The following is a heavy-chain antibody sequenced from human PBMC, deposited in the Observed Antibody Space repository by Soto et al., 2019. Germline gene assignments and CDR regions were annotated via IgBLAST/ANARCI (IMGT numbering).Heavy chain of an antibody. D-gene: IGHD1-26*01. J-gene: IGHJ3*02. CDR1: GFTFGSYA. CDR3: AKQIFKWELHPFDI. CDR2: ISGSGDRT. V-gene: IGHV3-23*01. Sequence: GGSLRLSCPDSGFTFGSYAMRWVGQTPGKGLEWVAGISGSGDRTYYADSVKGRFNISRDNSKNTVDLQLSSLRVEDTAVYFCAKQIFKWELHPFDIWGQGTMVTVSS.